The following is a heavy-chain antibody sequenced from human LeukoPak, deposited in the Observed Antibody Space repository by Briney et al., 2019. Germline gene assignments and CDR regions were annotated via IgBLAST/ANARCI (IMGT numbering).Heavy chain of an antibody. J-gene: IGHJ4*02. CDR1: GFTFSSCS. CDR3: ARAGYSSGWYREFDY. CDR2: ISSGSSYI. V-gene: IGHV3-21*01. Sequence: PGGSLRLSCAASGFTFSSCSMNWVRQAPGKGLEWVSSISSGSSYIYYADSVKGRFTISRDNAKNSLYLQMNSLRAEDTAVYYCARAGYSSGWYREFDYWGQGTLVTVSS. D-gene: IGHD6-19*01.